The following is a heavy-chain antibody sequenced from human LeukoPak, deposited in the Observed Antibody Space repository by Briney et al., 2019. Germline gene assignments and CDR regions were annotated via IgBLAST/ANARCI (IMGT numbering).Heavy chain of an antibody. J-gene: IGHJ4*02. CDR3: ARDSGATTNSVGYFDY. CDR1: GFTFSSYA. CDR2: ISYDGSNK. V-gene: IGHV3-30*04. Sequence: GGSLRLSCAASGFTFSSYAMHWVRQAPGKGLEWVAVISYDGSNKYYADSVKGRFTISRDNSKNTLYLQMNSLRAEDTAVYCCARDSGATTNSVGYFDYWGQGTLVTVSS. D-gene: IGHD5-12*01.